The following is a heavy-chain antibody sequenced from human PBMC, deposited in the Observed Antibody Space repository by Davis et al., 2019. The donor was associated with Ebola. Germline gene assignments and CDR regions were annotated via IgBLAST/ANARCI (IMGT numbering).Heavy chain of an antibody. CDR1: GFNFRSYG. D-gene: IGHD2-15*01. CDR2: IWYDGSRK. Sequence: GGSLRLSCAASGFNFRSYGMHWVRQAPDKGLEWVAVIWYDGSRKYYGESVKGRFTISRDNSNNLLYLQMNSLRAEDTAVYYCAIPDCSGANCYSVYIKNWGQGTLVTVSS. J-gene: IGHJ4*02. CDR3: AIPDCSGANCYSVYIKN. V-gene: IGHV3-33*01.